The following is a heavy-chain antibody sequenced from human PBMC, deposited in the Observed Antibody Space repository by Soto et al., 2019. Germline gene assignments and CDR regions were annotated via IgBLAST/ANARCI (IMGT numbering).Heavy chain of an antibody. J-gene: IGHJ6*02. V-gene: IGHV3-30*18. Sequence: WVSIRLSCAAAGCTFSSYGVRWIRQTTGKGLEWVAVISYDGSNKYYADSVKGRFTISRDNSKNTLYLQMNSLRAEDTAVYYCAKEGSGGISSWYYYYGMDVWGQGTTVTVSS. CDR2: ISYDGSNK. CDR1: GCTFSSYG. CDR3: AKEGSGGISSWYYYYGMDV. D-gene: IGHD6-13*01.